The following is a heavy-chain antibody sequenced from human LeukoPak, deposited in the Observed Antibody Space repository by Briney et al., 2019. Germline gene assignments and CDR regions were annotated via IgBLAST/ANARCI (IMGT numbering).Heavy chain of an antibody. J-gene: IGHJ4*02. D-gene: IGHD3-10*01. CDR1: GYSFTSYW. CDR3: ARRYYGSGSTAPYFDY. Sequence: RGESLKISCKGSGYSFTSYWIGWVRQMPGKGLEWMGIIYPVDSDTRYSPSLQGQVTISADKSISTAYLQWSSLKASDTAMYYCARRYYGSGSTAPYFDYWGQGTLVTVSS. CDR2: IYPVDSDT. V-gene: IGHV5-51*01.